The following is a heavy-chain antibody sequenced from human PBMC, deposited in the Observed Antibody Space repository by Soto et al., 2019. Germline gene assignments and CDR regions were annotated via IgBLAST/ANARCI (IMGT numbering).Heavy chain of an antibody. CDR2: MSNDGSDK. CDR3: ARGSSSGTMSYIIDH. CDR1: GFTFSGHG. V-gene: IGHV3-30*03. Sequence: GGSLRLSCAASGFTFSGHGMHWVRQRQAPGKGLEWVAVMSNDGSDKNYVDSVKGRFTISRDNSENILYLQMNSLRAEDTAVYYCARGSSSGTMSYIIDHWGQGTLVTVSS. D-gene: IGHD3-10*02. J-gene: IGHJ4*02.